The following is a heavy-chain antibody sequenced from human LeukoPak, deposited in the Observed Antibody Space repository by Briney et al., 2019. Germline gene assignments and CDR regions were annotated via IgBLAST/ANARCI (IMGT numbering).Heavy chain of an antibody. V-gene: IGHV3-30*04. J-gene: IGHJ3*02. CDR2: ISYDGSNK. CDR3: ARDRDAFDI. Sequence: GGSLRLSCAASGFTFSSYAMHWVRQAPGRGLEWVAAISYDGSNKYYADSVKGRFTISRDNSKNTLYLQMNSLRAEDTAVYYCARDRDAFDIWGQGTMVTVSS. CDR1: GFTFSSYA.